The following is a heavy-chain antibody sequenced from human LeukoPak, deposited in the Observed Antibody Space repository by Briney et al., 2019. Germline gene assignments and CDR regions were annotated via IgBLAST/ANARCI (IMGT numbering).Heavy chain of an antibody. V-gene: IGHV3-33*01. CDR1: GFTFSNYG. CDR3: AGDPRYSSNWPDP. CDR2: TWYNGNNK. Sequence: PGRSLRLSCVASGFTFSNYGMHWVRQAPGKGLEWVAFTWYNGNNKYYADSVKGRFTISRDNSRNTLYLQMNSLRAEDTAVYYCAGDPRYSSNWPDPWGQGTLVTVSS. J-gene: IGHJ5*02. D-gene: IGHD6-13*01.